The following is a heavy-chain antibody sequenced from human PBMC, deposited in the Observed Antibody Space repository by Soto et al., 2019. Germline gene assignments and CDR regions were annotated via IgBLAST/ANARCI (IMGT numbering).Heavy chain of an antibody. CDR3: ARGYCSGGSCYHNYYYYYGMDV. Sequence: QVQLVQSGAEVKKPGASVKVSCKASGYTFTSYDINWVRQATGQGLEWMGWMNPNSGNTGYAQKFQGRVTMTRNTSISTAYMELSSLRSEDTAVYYCARGYCSGGSCYHNYYYYYGMDVWGHGTTVTVSS. D-gene: IGHD2-15*01. CDR1: GYTFTSYD. V-gene: IGHV1-8*01. J-gene: IGHJ6*02. CDR2: MNPNSGNT.